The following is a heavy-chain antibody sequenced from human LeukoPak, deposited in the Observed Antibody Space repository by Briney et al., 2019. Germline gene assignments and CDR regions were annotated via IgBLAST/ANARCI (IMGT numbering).Heavy chain of an antibody. D-gene: IGHD1-7*01. J-gene: IGHJ4*02. CDR3: ARRGAWNFDDDYFDY. CDR2: ICASDSNT. CDR1: GYSFFSYW. V-gene: IGHV5-51*01. Sequence: GESLKISCKGSGYSFFSYWIGWVRQMPGKGLEWMGIICASDSNTRYSPSLQGQVTISADKSISTVYLQWSSLKASDSAIYYCARRGAWNFDDDYFDYWGQGTLVTVSS.